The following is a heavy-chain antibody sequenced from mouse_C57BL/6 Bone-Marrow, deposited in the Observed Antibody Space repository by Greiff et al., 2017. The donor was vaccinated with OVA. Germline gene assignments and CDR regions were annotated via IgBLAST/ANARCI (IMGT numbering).Heavy chain of an antibody. CDR1: GYTFTSYW. Sequence: QVQLQQPGAELVKPGASVKLSCKASGYTFTSYWITWVKQRPGQGLAWIGDIYPGSGSTNYNEKLKSKATLTVDTSSSTAYMQLSSLTSEDSAVYCCARDEYFDVWGTGTTVTVSA. CDR2: IYPGSGST. CDR3: ARDEYFDV. V-gene: IGHV1-55*01. J-gene: IGHJ1*03.